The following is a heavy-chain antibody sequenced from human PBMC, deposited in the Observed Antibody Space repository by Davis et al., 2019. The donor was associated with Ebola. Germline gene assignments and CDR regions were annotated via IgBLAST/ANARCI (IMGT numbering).Heavy chain of an antibody. CDR2: IDHSGST. CDR3: TTSSSSYSY. J-gene: IGHJ4*02. CDR1: GGSFSGYY. D-gene: IGHD6-6*01. Sequence: SETLSLTCAVYGGSFSGYYWGWIRQAPGKGLEWIGEIDHSGSTNYNPSLKSRLTISVDTSKNQFSLKVSSVTAADTAVYYCTTSSSSYSYWGQGTLVTVSS. V-gene: IGHV4-34*01.